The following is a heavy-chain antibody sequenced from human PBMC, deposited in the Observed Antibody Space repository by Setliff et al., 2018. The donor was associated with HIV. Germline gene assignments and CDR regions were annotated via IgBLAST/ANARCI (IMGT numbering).Heavy chain of an antibody. CDR3: ARPRGGFGTYSYSYMDV. V-gene: IGHV4-4*07. CDR1: GGSVSNSY. D-gene: IGHD3-10*01. CDR2: IYTSGST. Sequence: SETLSLTCTVSGGSVSNSYCSWIRQPAGKGLQWIGRIYTSGSTNFNPSLKSRVTMSLDTSKNQFSLKLSSVTAADTAVYYCARPRGGFGTYSYSYMDVWGKGTTVTV. J-gene: IGHJ6*03.